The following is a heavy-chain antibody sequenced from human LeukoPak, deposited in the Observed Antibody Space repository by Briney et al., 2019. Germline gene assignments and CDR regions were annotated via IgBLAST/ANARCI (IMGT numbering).Heavy chain of an antibody. J-gene: IGHJ5*02. CDR1: GGSISSDY. Sequence: SETLSLTCTVSGGSISSDYWSWIRQPPGKGLEWIGYIYYSGSTNYNPSLERRVTISVDTSKNQFSLKLSSVTAADTAVYYCAKSLYGSGSYYNWFDPWGQGTLVTVSS. V-gene: IGHV4-59*01. D-gene: IGHD3-10*01. CDR2: IYYSGST. CDR3: AKSLYGSGSYYNWFDP.